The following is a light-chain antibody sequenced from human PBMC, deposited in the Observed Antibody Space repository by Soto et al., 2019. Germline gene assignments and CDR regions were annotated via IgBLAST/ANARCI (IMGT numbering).Light chain of an antibody. CDR3: QQRSTPLT. Sequence: EIVLTQSPATLSLSPGERATISCRASQSVSSYLAWYQQKPGQAPRLLIYDASNRTTGIPARFSGSGSGTDFTLTISILEPEDFAFYCCQQRSTPLTFGGGTKVEIK. CDR2: DAS. CDR1: QSVSSY. V-gene: IGKV3-11*01. J-gene: IGKJ4*01.